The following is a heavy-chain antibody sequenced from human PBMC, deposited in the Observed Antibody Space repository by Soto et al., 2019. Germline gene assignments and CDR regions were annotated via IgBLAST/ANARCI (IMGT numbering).Heavy chain of an antibody. Sequence: QLQLQESGPGLVEPSETLSLTCTFSVGSISTSVYYWGWLRQPPRRGVEWMANIYYSGSAYYNPCRKSRVSTSVDTSKNQFSLKLRSVTAADTAVYYCASHGSRAFDLWGQGTMVTVSS. CDR2: IYYSGSA. CDR1: VGSISTSVYY. V-gene: IGHV4-39*01. CDR3: ASHGSRAFDL. J-gene: IGHJ3*01.